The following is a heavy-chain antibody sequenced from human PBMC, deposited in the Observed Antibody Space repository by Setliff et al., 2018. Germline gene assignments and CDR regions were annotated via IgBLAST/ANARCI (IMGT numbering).Heavy chain of an antibody. V-gene: IGHV4-31*03. Sequence: SETLSLTCTVSGASLSSGTYYWGWIRHRPGEGLEYIGHITSSGYTNYNPSLRSRVTISVDTSKNQFSLKLSSVTAADTAVYYCARDHGGAAPYYYYYMDVWGKGTTVTVSS. CDR3: ARDHGGAAPYYYYYMDV. J-gene: IGHJ6*03. D-gene: IGHD3-16*01. CDR2: ITSSGYT. CDR1: GASLSSGTYY.